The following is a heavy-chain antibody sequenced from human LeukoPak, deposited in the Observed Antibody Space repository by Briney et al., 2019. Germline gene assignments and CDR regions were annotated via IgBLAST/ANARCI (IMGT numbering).Heavy chain of an antibody. D-gene: IGHD2-15*01. CDR1: DGSVSSGSYY. Sequence: SETLSLTCTVSDGSVSSGSYYWSWIRQPPGKGLEWIGYIYYSGSTNYNPSLKSRVTISVDTSKNQFSLKLSSVTAADTAVYYCARDRRLGYCSGGSCYEYYFDYWGQGTLVTVSS. J-gene: IGHJ4*02. CDR3: ARDRRLGYCSGGSCYEYYFDY. CDR2: IYYSGST. V-gene: IGHV4-61*01.